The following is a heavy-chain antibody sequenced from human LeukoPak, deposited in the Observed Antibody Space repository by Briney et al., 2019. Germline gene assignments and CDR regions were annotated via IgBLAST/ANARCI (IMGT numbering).Heavy chain of an antibody. V-gene: IGHV3-11*04. CDR1: GFTFSDYY. CDR2: ISSSSSTI. CDR3: ARDGGMADPYYYYMDV. J-gene: IGHJ6*03. D-gene: IGHD5-24*01. Sequence: GGSLRLSCAASGFTFSDYYMSWIRQAPGKGLEWVSYISSSSSTIYYADSVKGRFTISRDNAKNSLYLQMNSLRAEDTAVYYCARDGGMADPYYYYMDVWGKGTTVTVSS.